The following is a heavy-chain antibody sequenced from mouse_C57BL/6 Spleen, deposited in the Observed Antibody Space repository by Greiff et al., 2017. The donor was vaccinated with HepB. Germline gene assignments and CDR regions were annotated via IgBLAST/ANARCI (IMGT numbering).Heavy chain of an antibody. CDR2: IDPENGDT. J-gene: IGHJ2*01. Sequence: DVQLQESGAELVRPGASVKLSCTASGFNIKDDYMHWVKQRPEQGLEWIGWIDPENGDTEYASKFQGKATITADTSSNTAYLQLSSLTSEDTAVYYCTRSSYRYWGQGTTLTVSS. CDR3: TRSSYRY. V-gene: IGHV14-4*01. D-gene: IGHD1-1*01. CDR1: GFNIKDDY.